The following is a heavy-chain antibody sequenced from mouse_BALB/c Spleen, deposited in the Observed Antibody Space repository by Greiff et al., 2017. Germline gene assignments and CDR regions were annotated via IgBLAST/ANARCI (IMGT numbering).Heavy chain of an antibody. J-gene: IGHJ1*01. CDR1: GFTFSSYG. Sequence: EVKVVESGGDLVKPGGSLKLSCAASGFTFSSYGMSWVRQTPDKRLEWVATISSCGSYTYYPDSVKGRFTISRDNAKNTLYLQMSSLKSEDTAVYYCARRDSSSDVWGAGTTVTVSS. CDR2: ISSCGSYT. CDR3: ARRDSSSDV. V-gene: IGHV5-6*02. D-gene: IGHD2-12*01.